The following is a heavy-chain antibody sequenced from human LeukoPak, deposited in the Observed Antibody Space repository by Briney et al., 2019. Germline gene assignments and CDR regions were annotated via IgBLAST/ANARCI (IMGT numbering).Heavy chain of an antibody. D-gene: IGHD5-12*01. J-gene: IGHJ4*02. CDR3: ARARGYSGYDTPYDY. V-gene: IGHV5-10-1*01. Sequence: GESLKISCKGSGYSFTSYWVSWVRQMPGKGLEWMGGIVPSDSYTNYSPSFQGHVTISADKSISTAYLQWSSLKASDTAMYYCARARGYSGYDTPYDYWGQGTLVTVSS. CDR1: GYSFTSYW. CDR2: IVPSDSYT.